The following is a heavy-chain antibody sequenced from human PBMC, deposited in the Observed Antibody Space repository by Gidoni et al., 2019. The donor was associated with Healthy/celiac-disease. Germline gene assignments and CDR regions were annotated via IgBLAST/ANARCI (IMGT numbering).Heavy chain of an antibody. Sequence: QEQLVESGGGVVQPGRSLRLSCAASGFIFSSYGMHWVRQAPGKGLEWVAVISYDGRNKYYADSVKGRFTISRDNSKNTLYLQMKSLRAEDTAVYYCAKDRHPGGIVGATYYFDYWGQGTLVTVSS. D-gene: IGHD1-26*01. J-gene: IGHJ4*02. V-gene: IGHV3-30*18. CDR1: GFIFSSYG. CDR3: AKDRHPGGIVGATYYFDY. CDR2: ISYDGRNK.